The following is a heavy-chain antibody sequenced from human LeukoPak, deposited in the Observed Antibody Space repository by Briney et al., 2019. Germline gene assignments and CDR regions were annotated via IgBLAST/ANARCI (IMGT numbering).Heavy chain of an antibody. CDR3: ARSSRDKYYFDY. V-gene: IGHV3-21*01. CDR2: ISSSSSYI. CDR1: GFTFSSYS. J-gene: IGHJ4*02. Sequence: GALRLSCAASGFTFSSYSMNWVRQAPGKGLEWVSSISSSSSYIYYADSVKGRFTISRDNAKNSLYLQMNSLRAEDTAVYYCARSSRDKYYFDYWGQGTLVTVSS.